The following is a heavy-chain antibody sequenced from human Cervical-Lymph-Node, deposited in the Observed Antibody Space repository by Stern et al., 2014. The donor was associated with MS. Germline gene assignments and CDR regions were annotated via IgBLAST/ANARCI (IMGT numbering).Heavy chain of an antibody. CDR1: GGTFSNQA. V-gene: IGHV1-69*01. Sequence: VQLVQSGAEVKKPGSSVKVSCKASGGTFSNQAINWVRQAPGQGLEWVGGIIPIFGTPTYAQKVQDRVTITADESTSTAYMVLSSLRSEDTAVYYCATPSTVTVGGMDVWGQGTTVTVSS. CDR2: IIPIFGTP. CDR3: ATPSTVTVGGMDV. J-gene: IGHJ6*02. D-gene: IGHD4-17*01.